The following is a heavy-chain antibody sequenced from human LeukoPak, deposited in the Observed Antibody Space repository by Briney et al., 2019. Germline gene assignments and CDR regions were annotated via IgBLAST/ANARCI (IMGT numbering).Heavy chain of an antibody. Sequence: GGSLRLSCAASGFTFSSYAMHWVRQAPGKGLEWVAVISYDGSNKYYADSVKGRFTISRDNSKNTLYLQMNSLRAEDTAVYYCARDIYCGGDCYSGAFDIWGQGTMVTVSS. V-gene: IGHV3-30*04. J-gene: IGHJ3*02. D-gene: IGHD2-21*02. CDR2: ISYDGSNK. CDR1: GFTFSSYA. CDR3: ARDIYCGGDCYSGAFDI.